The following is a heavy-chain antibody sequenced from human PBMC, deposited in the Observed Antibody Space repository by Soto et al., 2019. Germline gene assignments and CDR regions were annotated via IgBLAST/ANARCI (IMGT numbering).Heavy chain of an antibody. V-gene: IGHV3-23*01. CDR1: GFTFSSYA. CDR3: AKCPTNSQKCYAFDI. Sequence: EVQLLESGGGLEQPGGSLRLSCAASGFTFSSYAMSWVRQAPGKGLEWVSAISGSGGSTYYADSVKGRFTISRDNSKNTLNPQMTSQRPEDTAVYYCAKCPTNSQKCYAFDIWGQGTMVTGSS. CDR2: ISGSGGST. J-gene: IGHJ3*02. D-gene: IGHD2-8*01.